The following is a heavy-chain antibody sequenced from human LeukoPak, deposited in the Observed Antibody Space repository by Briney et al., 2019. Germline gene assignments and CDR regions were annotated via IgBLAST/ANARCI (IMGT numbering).Heavy chain of an antibody. Sequence: PSETLSLTCTVSGGSISSSSYYWGWIRQPPGKGLEWIGSIYHSGSTYYNPSLKSRVTISVDTSKNQFSLKLSSVTAADTAVYYCARDRRWELRGSFDYWGQGTLVTVSS. D-gene: IGHD1-26*01. V-gene: IGHV4-39*07. CDR2: IYHSGST. CDR1: GGSISSSSYY. CDR3: ARDRRWELRGSFDY. J-gene: IGHJ4*02.